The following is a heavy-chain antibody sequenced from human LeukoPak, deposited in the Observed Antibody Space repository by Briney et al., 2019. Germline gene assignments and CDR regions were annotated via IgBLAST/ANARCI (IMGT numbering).Heavy chain of an antibody. Sequence: GGSLRLSCAASGFTFTSYWMTWVRQAPGKGLEWVSAISGSGGSTYYADSVKGRFTISRDNSKNTLYLQMNSLRAEDTAVYYCAKSTMIVGGDNWFDPWGQGTLVTVSS. V-gene: IGHV3-23*01. D-gene: IGHD3-22*01. J-gene: IGHJ5*02. CDR3: AKSTMIVGGDNWFDP. CDR1: GFTFTSYW. CDR2: ISGSGGST.